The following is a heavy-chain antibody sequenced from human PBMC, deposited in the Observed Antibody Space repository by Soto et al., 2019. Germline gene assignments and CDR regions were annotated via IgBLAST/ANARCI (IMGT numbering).Heavy chain of an antibody. CDR3: ARGPGYYDILTGYYNSAFDI. V-gene: IGHV4-34*01. CDR1: GGSFSGYY. Sequence: LSLTCAVYGGSFSGYYWSWIRQPPGKGLEWIGEINHSGSTNYNPSLKSRVTISVDTSKNQFSLKLSSVTAADTAVYYCARGPGYYDILTGYYNSAFDIWGQGTMVTVSS. J-gene: IGHJ3*02. CDR2: INHSGST. D-gene: IGHD3-9*01.